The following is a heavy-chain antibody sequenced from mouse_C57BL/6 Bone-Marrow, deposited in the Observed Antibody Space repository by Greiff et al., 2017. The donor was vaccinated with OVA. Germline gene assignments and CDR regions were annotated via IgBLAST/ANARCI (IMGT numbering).Heavy chain of an antibody. CDR2: IYPGDGDT. Sequence: QVQLKESGPELVKPGASVKISCKASGYAFSSSWMNWVKQRPGKGLEWIGRIYPGDGDTNYNGKFKGKATLTADKSSSTAYMQLSSLTSEDSAVYFCARTPPYYFDYWGQGTTLTVSS. J-gene: IGHJ2*01. CDR3: ARTPPYYFDY. CDR1: GYAFSSSW. V-gene: IGHV1-82*01.